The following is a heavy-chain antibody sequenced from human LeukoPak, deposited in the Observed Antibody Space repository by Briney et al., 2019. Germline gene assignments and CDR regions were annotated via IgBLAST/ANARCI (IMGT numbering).Heavy chain of an antibody. CDR1: GYTFTSYY. CDR3: ARERYGDYSKFGDY. J-gene: IGHJ4*02. V-gene: IGHV1-46*01. Sequence: ASVKVSCKASGYTFTSYYMHWVRQAPGQGLEWMGIINPSGGSTNYAQKFQGRVTMTTDTSTSTAYMELRSLRSDDTAVYYCARERYGDYSKFGDYWGQGTLVTVSS. CDR2: INPSGGST. D-gene: IGHD4-17*01.